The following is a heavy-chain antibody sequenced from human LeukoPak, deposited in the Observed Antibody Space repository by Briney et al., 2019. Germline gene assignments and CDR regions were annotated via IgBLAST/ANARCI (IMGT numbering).Heavy chain of an antibody. V-gene: IGHV3-66*01. CDR3: ARKSDSLMLRGGDC. D-gene: IGHD3-10*01. CDR2: IYSGGTT. CDR1: EFSVSSNY. Sequence: PGGSLRLSCAASEFSVSSNYMTWVRQAPGKGLECVSIIYSGGTTYYADSVRGRFTISRDNSKNTLYLQMDRLGVEDTAVYYRARKSDSLMLRGGDCWGQGTLVTVSS. J-gene: IGHJ4*02.